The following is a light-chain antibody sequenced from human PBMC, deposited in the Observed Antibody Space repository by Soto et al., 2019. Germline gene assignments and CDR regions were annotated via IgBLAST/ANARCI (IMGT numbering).Light chain of an antibody. CDR1: QSVSIN. CDR3: QQYNNWPPWA. J-gene: IGKJ1*01. CDR2: GAS. Sequence: IVMPQSTATLSVSPGERATLSCRASQSVSINLAWYQQKPGQAPRLLIYGASTRATGIPARFSGSGSGTEFTLTISSLQSEDFAVYYCQQYNNWPPWAFGQGTKVDI. V-gene: IGKV3-15*01.